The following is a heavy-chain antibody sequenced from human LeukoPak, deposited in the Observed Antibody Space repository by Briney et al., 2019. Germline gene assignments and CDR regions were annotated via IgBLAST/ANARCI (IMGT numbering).Heavy chain of an antibody. J-gene: IGHJ4*02. V-gene: IGHV4-39*01. CDR2: IYYSGST. D-gene: IGHD3-10*01. CDR1: GGSISSSSYY. Sequence: SETLSLTCTVSGGSISSSSYYWGWIRQPPGKGLEWIGSIYYSGSTYYNPSLKSRVTISVDTSKNQFSLKLSSVTAADTAVYYCASGLVRGVNSLGLDYWGQGTLVTVSS. CDR3: ASGLVRGVNSLGLDY.